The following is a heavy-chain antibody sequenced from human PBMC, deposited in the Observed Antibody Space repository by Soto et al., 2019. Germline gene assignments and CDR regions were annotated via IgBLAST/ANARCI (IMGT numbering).Heavy chain of an antibody. J-gene: IGHJ4*02. CDR1: GFTFSRYA. D-gene: IGHD3-16*02. CDR2: ISYDGRNT. V-gene: IGHV3-30*04. Sequence: QVQLVESGGGVVQPGGSLRLSCAASGFTFSRYALHWVRQAPGKGLAWVAVISYDGRNTYYVDSVKGRLTISRDKSKNTLSLQMNSLRSEDAGVYYCARDAYDFVCGTYRPVDYWGQGTLVTVSS. CDR3: ARDAYDFVCGTYRPVDY.